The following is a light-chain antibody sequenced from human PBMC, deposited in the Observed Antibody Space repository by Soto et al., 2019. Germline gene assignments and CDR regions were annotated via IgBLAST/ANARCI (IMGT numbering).Light chain of an antibody. CDR2: DAS. CDR3: QLRYNWPPTWT. J-gene: IGKJ1*01. Sequence: EIVLTQSPATLSLSPGERATLSCRASQSVSSYLAWYQQKPGQAPRLLIYDASNRATGIPARFGGSVSGTDSTLTISSLEPEDFAVYYCQLRYNWPPTWTFGQGTKVDIK. V-gene: IGKV3-11*01. CDR1: QSVSSY.